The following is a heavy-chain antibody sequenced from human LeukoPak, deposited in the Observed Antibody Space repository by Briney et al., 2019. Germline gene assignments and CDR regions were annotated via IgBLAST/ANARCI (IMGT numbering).Heavy chain of an antibody. D-gene: IGHD6-19*01. J-gene: IGHJ4*02. Sequence: GGSLRLSCAASGFSFTFYAMHWVRQAPGKGLEWVAVISYDGSNKYYADSVKGRFTISRDNSENTLYLQMNSLRPEDTAFYYCARDPPGGYSSGWYVGWADYWGRGTLVTVSS. CDR2: ISYDGSNK. CDR3: ARDPPGGYSSGWYVGWADY. V-gene: IGHV3-30-3*01. CDR1: GFSFTFYA.